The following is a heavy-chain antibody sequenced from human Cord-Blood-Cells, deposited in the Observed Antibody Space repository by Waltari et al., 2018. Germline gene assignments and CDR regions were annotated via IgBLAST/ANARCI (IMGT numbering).Heavy chain of an antibody. CDR1: GGSISSSSYY. CDR2: IYYSGST. Sequence: QLQLQESSPGLVKPSETLSLTCTVSGGSISSSSYYWGWIRQPPGKGLEWIGSIYYSGSTYYNPSLKSRVTISVDTSKNQFSLKLSSVTAADTAVYYCARLDSGSYDENWFDPWGQGTLVTVSS. J-gene: IGHJ5*02. CDR3: ARLDSGSYDENWFDP. D-gene: IGHD1-26*01. V-gene: IGHV4-39*01.